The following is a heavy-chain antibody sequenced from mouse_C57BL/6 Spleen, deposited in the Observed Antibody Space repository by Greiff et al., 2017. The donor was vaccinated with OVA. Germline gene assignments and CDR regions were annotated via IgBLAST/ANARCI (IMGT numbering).Heavy chain of an antibody. D-gene: IGHD2-12*01. CDR1: GFSLTSYG. Sequence: VQGVESGPGLVAPSQSLSITCTVSGFSLTSYGVDWVRQSPGKGLEWLGVIWGVGSTNYNSAFKSRLSISKDNTKSQVFLKMNSLQTDDTAMYYGTRDSSYAMDYWGQGTSVTVSS. CDR2: IWGVGST. J-gene: IGHJ4*01. V-gene: IGHV2-6*01. CDR3: TRDSSYAMDY.